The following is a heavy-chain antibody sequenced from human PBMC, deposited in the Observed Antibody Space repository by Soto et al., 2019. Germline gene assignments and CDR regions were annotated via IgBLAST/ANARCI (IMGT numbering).Heavy chain of an antibody. CDR1: GGTFSSST. J-gene: IGHJ5*02. V-gene: IGHV1-69*02. Sequence: SVKIYCKASGGTFSSSTMSGVRQAPGQGLEWMGRIIPILGIANYAQKFQGRVTITADKSTSTAYMELSSLRSEDTAVYYCARSTFDYDFWSGSSWFDPWGQGTLVTVSS. CDR2: IIPILGIA. D-gene: IGHD3-3*01. CDR3: ARSTFDYDFWSGSSWFDP.